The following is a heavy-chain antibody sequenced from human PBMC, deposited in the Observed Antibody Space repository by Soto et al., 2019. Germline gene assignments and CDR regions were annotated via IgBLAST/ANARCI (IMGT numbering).Heavy chain of an antibody. CDR3: AHRVLHTVFGLVTTTAIYFDF. J-gene: IGHJ4*02. V-gene: IGHV2-5*02. D-gene: IGHD3-3*01. Sequence: QITLNESGPTQVKPRQTLTLTCTFSGFSLTTSGVGVGWIRQSPGKAPEWLALIYWDDDKRYSPSLKSRLNITKDTSKNQVVLTMADLDPADTATYYCAHRVLHTVFGLVTTTAIYFDFWGQGTPVAVSS. CDR1: GFSLTTSGVG. CDR2: IYWDDDK.